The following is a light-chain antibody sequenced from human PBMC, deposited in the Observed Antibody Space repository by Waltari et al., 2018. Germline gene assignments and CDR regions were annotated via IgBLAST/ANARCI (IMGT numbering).Light chain of an antibody. J-gene: IGKJ2*01. CDR3: QQYDRLPVT. CDR2: RAC. CDR1: QTSSSW. Sequence: DIQMTQSPSTLSTSIGDRVTITCRASQTSSSWLAWYQQKPGKAPKLLINRACSLESGVPSRFSGSGSGTEFTLTISSLQPDDFATYYCQQYDRLPVTFGQGTKLEIK. V-gene: IGKV1-5*03.